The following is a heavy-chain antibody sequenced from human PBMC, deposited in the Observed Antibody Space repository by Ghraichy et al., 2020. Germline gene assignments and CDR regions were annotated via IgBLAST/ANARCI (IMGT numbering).Heavy chain of an antibody. Sequence: SETLSLTCTVSGGSISSGDYYWSWIHQPPGKGLEWIGYIYYSGTTDYNPSLRSRVTISLDTSKTQFSLKLSSVTAADTAVYYCARDSLRYSSSSSPHAFDIWGQGTMVTVSS. J-gene: IGHJ3*02. CDR3: ARDSLRYSSSSSPHAFDI. D-gene: IGHD6-19*01. V-gene: IGHV4-30-4*08. CDR2: IYYSGTT. CDR1: GGSISSGDYY.